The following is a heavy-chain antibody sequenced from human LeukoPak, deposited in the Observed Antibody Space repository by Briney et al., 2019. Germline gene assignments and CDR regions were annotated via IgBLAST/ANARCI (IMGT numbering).Heavy chain of an antibody. Sequence: SETLSLTCTVSGGSISSSSYYWGWIRQPPGKGLEWIGSIYYSGSTYYNPSLKSRVTISVDTSKNQFSLKLSSVTAADTAVYYCARDPRIAVAGSGRMAFDIWGQGTMVTVSS. J-gene: IGHJ3*02. CDR2: IYYSGST. CDR3: ARDPRIAVAGSGRMAFDI. CDR1: GGSISSSSYY. V-gene: IGHV4-39*07. D-gene: IGHD6-19*01.